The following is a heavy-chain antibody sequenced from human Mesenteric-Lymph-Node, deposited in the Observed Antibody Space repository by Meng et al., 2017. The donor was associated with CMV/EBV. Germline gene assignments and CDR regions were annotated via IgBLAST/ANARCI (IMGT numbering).Heavy chain of an antibody. V-gene: IGHV3-23*01. Sequence: GESLKISCAASGFTFSSYWMHWVRQAPGKGLEWVSAISGSGGSTYYADSVKGRFTISRDNSKNTLYLQMNSLRAEDTAVYYCAKGDYGDYWGQGTLVTVSS. CDR1: GFTFSSYW. CDR3: AKGDYGDY. CDR2: ISGSGGST. D-gene: IGHD4-17*01. J-gene: IGHJ4*02.